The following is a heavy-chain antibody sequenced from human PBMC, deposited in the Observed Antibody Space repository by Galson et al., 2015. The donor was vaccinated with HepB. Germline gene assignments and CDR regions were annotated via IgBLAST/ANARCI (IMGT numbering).Heavy chain of an antibody. CDR1: GFTLRSFA. V-gene: IGHV3-23*01. J-gene: IGHJ3*01. CDR3: AKTFRNAFDV. CDR2: ISGGGGAT. D-gene: IGHD3-16*01. Sequence: LRLSCAASGFTLRSFAMSWVRQAPGKGLEWVSFISGGGGATYYADSVKGRFIISRDSSNNTLYLQMNSLRADDSAVYYCAKTFRNAFDVWGQGTTVTVSS.